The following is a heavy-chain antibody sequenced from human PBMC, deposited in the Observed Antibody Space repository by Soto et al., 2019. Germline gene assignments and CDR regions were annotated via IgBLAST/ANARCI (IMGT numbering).Heavy chain of an antibody. Sequence: QVQLQESGPGLVKPSQTLSLTCTVSGGSISSGGYYWNWIRQHPGKGLEWIGDIYYIGCTYYNPTLKSRVTISLDKSNHQFSLRLSTVTSANTAVYYCARSVFPRRQGTQVTVSS. CDR2: IYYIGCT. CDR3: ARSVFP. CDR1: GGSISSGGYY. J-gene: IGHJ5*02. V-gene: IGHV4-31*03.